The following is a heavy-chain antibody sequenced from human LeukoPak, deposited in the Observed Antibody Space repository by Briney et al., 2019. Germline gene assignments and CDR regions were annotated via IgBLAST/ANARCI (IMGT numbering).Heavy chain of an antibody. Sequence: ASVKVSCKASGGTFSSYAISWVRQAPGQGLEWMGRIIPIFGTANYAQKFQGRVTITTDESPSTAYMELSSLRSEDTAVYYCWEHPVGRFLFDYWGQGTLVTVSS. V-gene: IGHV1-69*05. CDR2: IIPIFGTA. J-gene: IGHJ4*02. CDR3: WEHPVGRFLFDY. CDR1: GGTFSSYA. D-gene: IGHD1-26*01.